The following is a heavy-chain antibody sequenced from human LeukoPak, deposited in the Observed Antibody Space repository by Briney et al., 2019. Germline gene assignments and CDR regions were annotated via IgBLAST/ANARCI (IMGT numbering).Heavy chain of an antibody. CDR1: GYTFTSYD. D-gene: IGHD6-19*01. Sequence: ASVKVSCKASGYTFTSYDINWVRQPTGQGLEWMGWMNPNSGNTGYAQKFQGRVTMTRNTSISTAYMELSSLRSEDTAVYYCARDGTYVAVAGTGPYGMDVWGQGTTVTVSS. V-gene: IGHV1-8*01. CDR3: ARDGTYVAVAGTGPYGMDV. CDR2: MNPNSGNT. J-gene: IGHJ6*02.